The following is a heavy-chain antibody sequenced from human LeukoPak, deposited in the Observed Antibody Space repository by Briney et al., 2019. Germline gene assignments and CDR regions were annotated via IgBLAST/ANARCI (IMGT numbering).Heavy chain of an antibody. J-gene: IGHJ4*02. CDR3: ARRGHVWLRRWEYYYDSSGYYRHLYYFDY. D-gene: IGHD3-22*01. V-gene: IGHV4-34*01. CDR1: GGSFSGYY. Sequence: SETLPLTCAVYGGSFSGYYWSWIRQPPGKGLEWMGEIKHRGSTNYNPSLKSRVTISVDTSKNQFSVKLSSVTAADTAVYYCARRGHVWLRRWEYYYDSSGYYRHLYYFDYWGQGTLVTVSS. CDR2: IKHRGST.